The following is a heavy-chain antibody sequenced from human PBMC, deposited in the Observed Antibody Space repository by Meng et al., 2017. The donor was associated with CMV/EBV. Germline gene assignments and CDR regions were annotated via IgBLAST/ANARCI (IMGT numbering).Heavy chain of an antibody. V-gene: IGHV3-7*01. Sequence: GESLKISCAASGFTFSRYWMSWVRQAPGQGLEWVANIKQDGSEKYYVDSVKGRFTISRDNAKNSLYLQMNSLRAEDTAVYYCARDPNLLAYYYDSSGWYWGQGTLVTVSS. CDR1: GFTFSRYW. CDR2: IKQDGSEK. D-gene: IGHD3-22*01. CDR3: ARDPNLLAYYYDSSGWY. J-gene: IGHJ4*02.